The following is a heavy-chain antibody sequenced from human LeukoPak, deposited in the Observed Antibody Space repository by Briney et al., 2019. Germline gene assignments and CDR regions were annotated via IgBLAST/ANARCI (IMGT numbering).Heavy chain of an antibody. CDR2: IKQDGSEK. J-gene: IGHJ4*02. CDR3: ARVGYSSGWYEY. D-gene: IGHD6-19*01. CDR1: GFTFSNYW. Sequence: GGSLRLSCAASGFTFSNYWMTWVRQAPGKGLEWVANIKQDGSEKYYVDSVKGRFTISRDNAKISLFLEMKSLRAEDTAVYYCARVGYSSGWYEYWGQGTLVTVSS. V-gene: IGHV3-7*01.